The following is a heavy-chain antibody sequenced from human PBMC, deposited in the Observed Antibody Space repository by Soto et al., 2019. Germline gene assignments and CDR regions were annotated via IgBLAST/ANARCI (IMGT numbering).Heavy chain of an antibody. J-gene: IGHJ3*02. D-gene: IGHD3-22*01. CDR1: GGSISSYY. V-gene: IGHV4-59*01. Sequence: SETLSLTCTVSGGSISSYYWSWIRQPPGKGLEWIGYIYYSGSTNYNPSLKSRVTISVDASKNQFSLKLSSVTAADTAVYYCARGLAYYYDSSGYYPLDAFDIWGQGTMVTVSS. CDR2: IYYSGST. CDR3: ARGLAYYYDSSGYYPLDAFDI.